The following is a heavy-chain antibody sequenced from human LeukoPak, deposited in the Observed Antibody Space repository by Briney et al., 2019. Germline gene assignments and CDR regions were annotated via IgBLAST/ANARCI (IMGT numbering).Heavy chain of an antibody. J-gene: IGHJ4*02. CDR3: ARSYDSSASGFDY. V-gene: IGHV4-31*03. D-gene: IGHD3-22*01. CDR2: IYYSGST. CDR1: GGSISSGGYY. Sequence: SETLSLTCTVSGGSISSGGYYWSWIRQHLGKGLEWIGYIYYSGSTYYNPSLKSRVTISVDTSKNHFSLTLSSVTAADTAVYYCARSYDSSASGFDYWGQGTPVTVSP.